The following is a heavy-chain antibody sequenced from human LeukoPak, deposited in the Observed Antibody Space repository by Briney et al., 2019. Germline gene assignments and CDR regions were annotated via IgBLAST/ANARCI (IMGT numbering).Heavy chain of an antibody. CDR1: GGSFSGYY. CDR3: ARYSSGWSDAFDI. V-gene: IGHV4-34*01. D-gene: IGHD6-19*01. Sequence: SETLSLTYAVYGGSFSGYYWSWIHKPPGKGLEWIGEINHSGSTNYNPSLKSRVTISVDTSKNQFSLKLSSVTAADTAVYYCARYSSGWSDAFDIWGQGTMVTVSS. CDR2: INHSGST. J-gene: IGHJ3*02.